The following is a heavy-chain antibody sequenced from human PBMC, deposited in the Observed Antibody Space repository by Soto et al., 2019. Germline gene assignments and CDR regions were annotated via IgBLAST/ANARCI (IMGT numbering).Heavy chain of an antibody. D-gene: IGHD2-15*01. CDR2: IFYSGTT. CDR1: GGSISNDGYY. CDR3: VGDHVVTAHYNAMDV. Sequence: QVQLQESGPGLVKPSQTLSLICTVSGGSISNDGYYLSWIRRHPGKGLEWMGYIFYSGTTCYNPTLKSRFTMSVDTSTNQFSLKLHSLTAADTAVYYCVGDHVVTAHYNAMDVWGQGTTVTISS. V-gene: IGHV4-31*02. J-gene: IGHJ6*02.